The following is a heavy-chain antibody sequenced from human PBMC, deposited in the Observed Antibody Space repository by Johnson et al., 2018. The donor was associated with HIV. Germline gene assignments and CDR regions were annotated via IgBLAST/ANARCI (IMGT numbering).Heavy chain of an antibody. J-gene: IGHJ3*02. V-gene: IGHV3-30-3*01. D-gene: IGHD3-10*01. CDR1: GFTFSSYA. Sequence: QVQLVESGGGLVQPGGSLRLSCAASGFTFSSYAMHWVRQAPGKGLEWVAVISYDGSNKYYADSVKGRFTISRDNAKNSLYLQMNSVRAEDTAVYYCAKAEEGVGGDACDIWGQGTMVTVSS. CDR3: AKAEEGVGGDACDI. CDR2: ISYDGSNK.